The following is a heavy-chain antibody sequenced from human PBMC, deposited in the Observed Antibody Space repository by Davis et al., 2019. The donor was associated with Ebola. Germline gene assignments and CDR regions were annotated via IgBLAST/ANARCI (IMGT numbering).Heavy chain of an antibody. CDR1: GGSISSSNW. J-gene: IGHJ1*01. D-gene: IGHD4-17*01. V-gene: IGHV4-4*02. CDR3: ARVRQGYGAPKYFQH. Sequence: PSETLSLTCAVSGGSISSSNWWSWVRQPPGKGLEWIGEIYHSGSTNYNPSLKSRVTISVDKSKNQFSLKLSSVTAADTAVYYCARVRQGYGAPKYFQHWGQGTLVTVSS. CDR2: IYHSGST.